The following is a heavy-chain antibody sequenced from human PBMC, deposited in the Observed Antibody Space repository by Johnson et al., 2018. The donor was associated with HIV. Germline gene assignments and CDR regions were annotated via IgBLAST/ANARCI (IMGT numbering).Heavy chain of an antibody. CDR2: ISGSGGST. CDR3: AKGFYDPDSGSSVLDAFDI. V-gene: IGHV3-23*04. Sequence: VQLVESGGGLIQPGGSLRLSCAASGFTVSSNYMSWVRQAPGKGLEWVSAISGSGGSTYYADSVKGRFTISRDNSKNTLYLQMNSLRAEDTAVYYCAKGFYDPDSGSSVLDAFDIWGQGTMVTVSS. CDR1: GFTVSSNY. D-gene: IGHD1-26*01. J-gene: IGHJ3*02.